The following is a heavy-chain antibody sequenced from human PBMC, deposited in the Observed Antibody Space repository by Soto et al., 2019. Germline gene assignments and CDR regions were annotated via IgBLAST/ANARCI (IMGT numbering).Heavy chain of an antibody. CDR3: SRSMFYSDGSSYSPFDN. D-gene: IGHD3-22*01. CDR2: FYYTGST. V-gene: IGHV4-61*01. J-gene: IGHJ4*02. Sequence: QVQLQESGPGLVKPSETLSLTCTVSGGSVSSGNYYWSWIRQPPGKGLEWIGYFYYTGSTNYNHSIKSRVTISIDPAKNQFSLKVSSVTAADTAVYYCSRSMFYSDGSSYSPFDNWGQGILVTVSS. CDR1: GGSVSSGNYY.